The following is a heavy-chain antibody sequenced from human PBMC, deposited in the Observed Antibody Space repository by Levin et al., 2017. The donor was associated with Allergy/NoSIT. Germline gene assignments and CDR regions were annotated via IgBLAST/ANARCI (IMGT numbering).Heavy chain of an antibody. Sequence: ASVKVSCKASGYTFTGYYMHWVRQAPGQGLEWMGWINPNSGGTNYAQKFQGRVTMTRDTSISTAYMELSRLRSDDTAVYYCARDLGVVGYSYGFWGQGTMVTVSS. V-gene: IGHV1-2*02. CDR1: GYTFTGYY. CDR3: ARDLGVVGYSYGF. J-gene: IGHJ3*01. CDR2: INPNSGGT. D-gene: IGHD5-18*01.